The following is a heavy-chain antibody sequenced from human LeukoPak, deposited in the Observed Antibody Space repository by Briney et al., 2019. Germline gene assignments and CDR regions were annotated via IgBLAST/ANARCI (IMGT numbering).Heavy chain of an antibody. CDR1: GGSISSSSYY. D-gene: IGHD3-3*01. CDR3: ARAEYYDFWSGYFIGQLGAFDI. V-gene: IGHV4-39*07. J-gene: IGHJ3*02. Sequence: SETLSLTCTVSGGSISSSSYYWSWIRQPPGKGLEWIGEINHSGSTNYNPSLKSRVTISVDTSKNQFSLKLSSVTAADTAVYYCARAEYYDFWSGYFIGQLGAFDIWGQGTMVTVSS. CDR2: INHSGST.